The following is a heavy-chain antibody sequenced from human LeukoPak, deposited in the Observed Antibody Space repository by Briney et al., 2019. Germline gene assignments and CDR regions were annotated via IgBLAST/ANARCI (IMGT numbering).Heavy chain of an antibody. J-gene: IGHJ4*02. CDR1: GYTFTSYG. CDR2: ISAYNGNA. CDR3: ARDLDQYSGRYGGFGHDF. V-gene: IGHV1-18*01. Sequence: ASVKVSCKASGYTFTSYGINWVRQAPGQGLEWMGWISAYNGNANYAQKLQGRVTMTTDTSTSTAYMELRSLRSDDTAVYYCARDLDQYSGRYGGFGHDFWGQGTLVTVSS. D-gene: IGHD1-26*01.